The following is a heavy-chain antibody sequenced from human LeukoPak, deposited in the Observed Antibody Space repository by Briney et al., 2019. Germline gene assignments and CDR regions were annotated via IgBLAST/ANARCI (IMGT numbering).Heavy chain of an antibody. CDR1: GGSFNGYY. J-gene: IGHJ2*01. D-gene: IGHD2-15*01. CDR2: INHSGST. V-gene: IGHV4-34*01. CDR3: ARKPRYTHVVVVAATAWYFDL. Sequence: PSETLSITCAVYGGSFNGYYWRWIRQPPGKGLEWIGEINHSGSTNYNPSLKSRVTISVDTSKNQFSLKLSSVTAADTAVYCCARKPRYTHVVVVAATAWYFDLWGRGTLVTVSS.